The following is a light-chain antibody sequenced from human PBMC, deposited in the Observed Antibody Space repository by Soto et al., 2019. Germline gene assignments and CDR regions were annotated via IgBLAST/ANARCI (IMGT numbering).Light chain of an antibody. J-gene: IGKJ4*01. Sequence: DIPMTQSPSSLSASVGDRVTITCRASQSISSYLNWYQQKPGKAPKLLIYAASSLQSGVPSRFSGSGSGTEFTLTISSLQPEDFATYYCLQHNSYPPPFCGGAKVDVK. CDR1: QSISSY. CDR3: LQHNSYPPP. CDR2: AAS. V-gene: IGKV1-17*01.